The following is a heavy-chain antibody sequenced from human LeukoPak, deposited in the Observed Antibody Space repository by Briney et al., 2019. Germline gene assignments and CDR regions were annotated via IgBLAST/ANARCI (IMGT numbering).Heavy chain of an antibody. Sequence: GESLKISCEGSGYSFTSYWISWVRQMPGNGLEWMGRIDPSDSYTNYSPSFQGHVTISVDKSINTAYLQWSSLKASDTAMYCCARLEYFADYWGQGTLVTVSS. CDR3: ARLEYFADY. J-gene: IGHJ4*02. CDR1: GYSFTSYW. V-gene: IGHV5-10-1*01. CDR2: IDPSDSYT. D-gene: IGHD3-9*01.